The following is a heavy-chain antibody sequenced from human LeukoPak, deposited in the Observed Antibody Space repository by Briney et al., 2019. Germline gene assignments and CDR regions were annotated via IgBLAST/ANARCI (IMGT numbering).Heavy chain of an antibody. CDR1: GFTFSSYG. Sequence: GGSLRLSCAASGFTFSSYGMHWVRQAPGKGLEWVAFIRYDGSNKYYADSVKGRFTISGDNSKNTLYLQMNSLRAEDTAVYYCAKDYGAARLTYYYMDVWGKGTTVTVSS. CDR2: IRYDGSNK. V-gene: IGHV3-30*02. J-gene: IGHJ6*03. D-gene: IGHD6-6*01. CDR3: AKDYGAARLTYYYMDV.